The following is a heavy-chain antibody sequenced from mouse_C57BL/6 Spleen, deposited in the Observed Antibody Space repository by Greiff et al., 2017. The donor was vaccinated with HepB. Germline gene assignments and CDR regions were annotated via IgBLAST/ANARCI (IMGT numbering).Heavy chain of an antibody. J-gene: IGHJ1*03. V-gene: IGHV1-72*01. CDR1: GYTFTSYW. CDR3: ARETDYGNYEGYFDV. CDR2: IDPNSGGT. Sequence: VQLQQPGAELVKPGASVKLSCKASGYTFTSYWMHWVKQRPGRGLEWIGRIDPNSGGTKYNEKFKSKATLTVDKPSSTAYMQLSSLTSEDCAVYYCARETDYGNYEGYFDVWGTGTTVTVSS. D-gene: IGHD2-1*01.